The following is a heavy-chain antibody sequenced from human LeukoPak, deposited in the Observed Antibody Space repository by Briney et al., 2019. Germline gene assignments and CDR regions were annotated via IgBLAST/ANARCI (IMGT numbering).Heavy chain of an antibody. D-gene: IGHD6-19*01. V-gene: IGHV3-23*01. J-gene: IGHJ4*02. CDR1: GFTFSSYA. Sequence: GGSLRLSCAASGFTFSSYAMSWVRQAPGKGLEWISGISGSGGSTYYADSVKGRFTFSRDNSENTLYLQMNSLRAEDTAVYYCAKDRQWLVGYYFDYWGQGTLVTVSS. CDR3: AKDRQWLVGYYFDY. CDR2: ISGSGGST.